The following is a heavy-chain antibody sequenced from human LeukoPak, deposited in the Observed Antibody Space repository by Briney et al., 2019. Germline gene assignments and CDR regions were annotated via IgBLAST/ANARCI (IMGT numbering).Heavy chain of an antibody. V-gene: IGHV1-8*01. Sequence: ASVKVSCKASGYTFSNYDINWVRQAPGQGLEWVGWMKPNTGATGYAAKFQGRVTMTREISTSTAYMELSSLTSEGTAVYFCARTYCENCPNPNWFDPWGQGTLVTVSS. CDR3: ARTYCENCPNPNWFDP. CDR2: MKPNTGAT. D-gene: IGHD2-8*01. CDR1: GYTFSNYD. J-gene: IGHJ5*02.